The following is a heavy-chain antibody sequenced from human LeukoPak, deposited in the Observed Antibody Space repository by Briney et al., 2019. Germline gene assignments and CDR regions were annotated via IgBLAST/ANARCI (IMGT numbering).Heavy chain of an antibody. V-gene: IGHV3-23*01. D-gene: IGHD6-19*01. CDR3: AKGHSSGWFNWFDP. CDR2: ISGSDGST. Sequence: GGSLRLSCAASGFTFSSFAMSWVRQAPGKGLEWVSAISGSDGSTYYADSVKGRFTISRDNSKNTLYLQMNSLRAEDTAVYYCAKGHSSGWFNWFDPWGQGTLVTVSS. CDR1: GFTFSSFA. J-gene: IGHJ5*02.